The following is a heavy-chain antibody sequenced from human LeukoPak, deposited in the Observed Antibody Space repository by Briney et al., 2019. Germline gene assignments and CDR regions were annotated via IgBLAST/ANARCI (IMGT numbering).Heavy chain of an antibody. CDR2: IHYSGST. J-gene: IGHJ6*03. CDR1: GGSISSYY. Sequence: SETLSLTCTVSGGSISSYYWSWIRQPPGKGLLWIGYIHYSGSTNYNPSLKSRVTVSVDTSKNQFSLKLSSVTAADTAVYYCARLRDYHYYYMDVWGKGTTVTISS. V-gene: IGHV4-59*08. CDR3: ARLRDYHYYYMDV.